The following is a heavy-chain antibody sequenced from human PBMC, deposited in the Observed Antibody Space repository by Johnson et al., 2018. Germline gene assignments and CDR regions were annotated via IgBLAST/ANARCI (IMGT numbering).Heavy chain of an antibody. J-gene: IGHJ4*02. CDR2: ISYDGSNK. V-gene: IGHV3-30*18. D-gene: IGHD3-22*01. Sequence: QVQLVQSGGGVVQXGRSXRLXCAASGFTFSSYGMHWVRQAPGKGLEWVAVISYDGSNKYYADSVKGRFTISRDNSKNTLYLQMNSLRAEETAVYYCAKDRGGSSGYYWGIDYWGQGTLVTVSS. CDR1: GFTFSSYG. CDR3: AKDRGGSSGYYWGIDY.